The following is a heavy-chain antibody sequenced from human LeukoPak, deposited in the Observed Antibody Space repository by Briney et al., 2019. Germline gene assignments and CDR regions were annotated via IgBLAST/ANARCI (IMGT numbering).Heavy chain of an antibody. CDR2: ISAYNGNT. J-gene: IGHJ4*02. V-gene: IGHV1-18*01. Sequence: ASVKVSCKSSGHTFTSYGISWVRQAPGQGLEWMGWISAYNGNTNYAQKLQGRVTMTTDTSTSTAYMELRSLRSDDTAVYYCARIVDILTGYLIDYWGQGTLVTVSS. CDR1: GHTFTSYG. D-gene: IGHD3-9*01. CDR3: ARIVDILTGYLIDY.